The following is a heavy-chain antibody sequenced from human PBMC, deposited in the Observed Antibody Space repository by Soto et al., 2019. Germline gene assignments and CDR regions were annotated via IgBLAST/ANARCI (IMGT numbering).Heavy chain of an antibody. CDR1: GGSFGSYA. J-gene: IGHJ4*02. D-gene: IGHD6-6*01. V-gene: IGHV1-69*13. CDR2: IIPIFGTA. Sequence: ASVKVSCKASGGSFGSYAISWVRQAPGQGLEWMGGIIPIFGTANYAQKFQGRVTITADASTSTAYMELRSLRSEDTAVYYCARDTSIAARDYDYWGQGTLVTVSS. CDR3: ARDTSIAARDYDY.